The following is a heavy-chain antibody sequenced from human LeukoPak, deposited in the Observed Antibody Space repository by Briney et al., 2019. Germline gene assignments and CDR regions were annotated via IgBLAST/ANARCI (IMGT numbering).Heavy chain of an antibody. J-gene: IGHJ6*03. D-gene: IGHD3-10*01. V-gene: IGHV1-69*05. CDR1: GGTFSSYA. CDR3: TRGPRATYYYYYMDG. CDR2: IIPIFGTA. Sequence: ASVKVSCKASGGTFSSYAISWVRQAPGQGLEWMGGIIPIFGTANYAQKFQGRVKITTDVSTSTAYMELSSLRSEDTAVYYCTRGPRATYYYYYMDGWGKGTTVTVSS.